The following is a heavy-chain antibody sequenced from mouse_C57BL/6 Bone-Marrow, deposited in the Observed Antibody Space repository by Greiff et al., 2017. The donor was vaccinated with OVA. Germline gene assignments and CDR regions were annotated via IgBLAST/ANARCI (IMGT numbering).Heavy chain of an antibody. CDR2: INPGSGGT. Sequence: QVQLQQSGAELVRPGTSVKVSCKASGYAFTNYLIEWVKQRPGQGLEWIGVINPGSGGTNYNEKFKGKATLTADKSSSTAYMQLSSLTSEDSAVYFCAREIYYYGSSCDYWGQGTTLTVSS. J-gene: IGHJ2*01. CDR3: AREIYYYGSSCDY. CDR1: GYAFTNYL. D-gene: IGHD1-1*01. V-gene: IGHV1-54*01.